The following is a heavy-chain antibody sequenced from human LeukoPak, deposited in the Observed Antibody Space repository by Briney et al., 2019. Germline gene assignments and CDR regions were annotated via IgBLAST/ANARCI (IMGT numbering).Heavy chain of an antibody. D-gene: IGHD3-10*01. CDR1: GYTFTSYG. Sequence: ASVKVSCKASGYTFTSYGISWVRQAPGQGLECMGWISAYNGNTNYAQKLQGRVTMTTDTSTSTAYMELRSLRSDDTAVYYCARVIGSPPYYYYYMDVWGKGTTVTVSS. CDR3: ARVIGSPPYYYYYMDV. J-gene: IGHJ6*03. V-gene: IGHV1-18*01. CDR2: ISAYNGNT.